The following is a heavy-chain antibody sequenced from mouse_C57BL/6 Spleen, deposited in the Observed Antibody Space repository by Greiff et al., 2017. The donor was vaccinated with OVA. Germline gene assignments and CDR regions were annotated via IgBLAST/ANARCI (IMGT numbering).Heavy chain of an antibody. CDR3: ARSSTEYYFDY. CDR1: GFTFTDYY. J-gene: IGHJ2*01. Sequence: EVNVVESGGGLVQPGGSLSLSCAASGFTFTDYYMSWVRQPPGKALEWLGFIRNKANGYTTEYSASVKGRFTISRDNSQSILYLQMNALRSEDSATYYCARSSTEYYFDYWGQGTTLTVSS. V-gene: IGHV7-3*01. CDR2: IRNKANGYTT. D-gene: IGHD1-1*01.